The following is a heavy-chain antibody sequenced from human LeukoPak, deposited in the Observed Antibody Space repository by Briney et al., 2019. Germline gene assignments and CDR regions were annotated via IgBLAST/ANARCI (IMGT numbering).Heavy chain of an antibody. Sequence: PSETLSLTCTVSGGSIRSGGYYWGWIRQHPGKGLEWIGNIYYSGSTSYNPSLKSRVTISVDTSKNQFSLKLNSVTAADTAVYYCARGASNYGSFWFDPWGQGTLVTVSS. D-gene: IGHD4-11*01. CDR1: GGSIRSGGYY. CDR3: ARGASNYGSFWFDP. CDR2: IYYSGST. V-gene: IGHV4-31*03. J-gene: IGHJ5*02.